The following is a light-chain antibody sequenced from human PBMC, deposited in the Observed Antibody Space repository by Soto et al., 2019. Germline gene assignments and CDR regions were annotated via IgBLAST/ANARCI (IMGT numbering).Light chain of an antibody. CDR2: DDS. CDR1: NIGRKS. Sequence: SYELAQPPSVSVAPGQTARISCGGNNIGRKSVRWYQQKPGRAPVVVVYDDSDRPSGIPERFSGANSGDTATLTISRVEAGDDADYYCHVWDSSSGHYIFGSGTKVTVL. J-gene: IGLJ1*01. V-gene: IGLV3-21*02. CDR3: HVWDSSSGHYI.